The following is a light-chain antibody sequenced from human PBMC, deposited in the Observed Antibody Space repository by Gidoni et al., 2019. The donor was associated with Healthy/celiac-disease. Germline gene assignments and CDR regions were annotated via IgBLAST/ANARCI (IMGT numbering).Light chain of an antibody. V-gene: IGKV3-11*01. J-gene: IGKJ1*01. CDR2: DAS. Sequence: EIVLTQSPATLSLSPGERATLSCRASQSVSSYLAWYHQKPGQAPRLLIYDASNRATGIPARFSGSGSGTAFTLTISSLEPEDFAVYYGQQRSNWSWTFGQGTKVEIK. CDR1: QSVSSY. CDR3: QQRSNWSWT.